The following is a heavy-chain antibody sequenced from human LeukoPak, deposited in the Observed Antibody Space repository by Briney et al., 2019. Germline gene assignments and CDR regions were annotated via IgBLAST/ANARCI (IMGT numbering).Heavy chain of an antibody. CDR2: IIPLFRTA. D-gene: IGHD1-7*01. CDR1: GGTFSSCT. J-gene: IGHJ4*01. V-gene: IGHV1-69*05. CDR3: AYSKYDWNYPLQYYFDY. Sequence: ASVKVSCKASGGTFSSCTISRVRQAPGQGLEWMGGIIPLFRTANYAPDFQGRVTITTGDSTSTAYMELSSLSSEDTAVYFCAYSKYDWNYPLQYYFDYWGQGTLVTVSS.